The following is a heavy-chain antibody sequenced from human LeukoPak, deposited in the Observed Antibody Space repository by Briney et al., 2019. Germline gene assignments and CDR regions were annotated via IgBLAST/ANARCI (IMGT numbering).Heavy chain of an antibody. CDR3: ARDRHLCMDV. CDR2: ISSSSSYI. J-gene: IGHJ6*02. Sequence: PGGSLRLSCAASGFTFSSYSMNWVRQAPGKGPEWVSSISSSSSYIYYADSVKGRFTISRDNAKNSLYLQMNSLRAEDTAVYYCARDRHLCMDVWGQGTTVTVSS. V-gene: IGHV3-21*01. CDR1: GFTFSSYS.